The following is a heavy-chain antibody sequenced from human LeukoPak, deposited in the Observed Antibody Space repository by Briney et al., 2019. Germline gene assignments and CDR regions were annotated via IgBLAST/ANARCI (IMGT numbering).Heavy chain of an antibody. CDR3: AREPIQLWLRGAFDI. J-gene: IGHJ3*02. V-gene: IGHV3-11*05. D-gene: IGHD5-18*01. CDR2: ISSSSSYT. Sequence: GGSLRLSCAASGFTFSEYYMSWIRQAPGKGLEWVSYISSSSSYTNYADSVKGRFTISRDNAKNSLYLQMNSLGAEDTAVYYCAREPIQLWLRGAFDIWGQGTMVTVSS. CDR1: GFTFSEYY.